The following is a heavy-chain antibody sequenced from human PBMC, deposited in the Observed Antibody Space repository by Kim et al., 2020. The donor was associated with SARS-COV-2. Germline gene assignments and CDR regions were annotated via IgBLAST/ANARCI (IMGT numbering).Heavy chain of an antibody. Sequence: SQTLSLTCAISGDSVSSNTAAWNWIRQSPSRGLEWLGRTYYRSKWYNDYAVSVKSRITINPDTTKNQFSLQLNSVTPEDTAVYYCARSSVVAGTRFGFDYWGQGTLVTVSS. CDR3: ARSSVVAGTRFGFDY. CDR2: TYYRSKWYN. V-gene: IGHV6-1*01. J-gene: IGHJ4*02. CDR1: GDSVSSNTAA. D-gene: IGHD6-19*01.